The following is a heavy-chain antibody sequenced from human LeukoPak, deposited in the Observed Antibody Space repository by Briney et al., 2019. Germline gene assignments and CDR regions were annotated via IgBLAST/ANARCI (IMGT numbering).Heavy chain of an antibody. V-gene: IGHV4-38-2*02. Sequence: PSETLSLTCTVSGYSISSGYHWGWIRQPPGKGLEWIGTIYHSGSTYYNPSLKSRVTISVDTSKNQFPLKLSSVTAADTAVYYCARDRGGSSGFYYFDYWGQGTLVTVSS. D-gene: IGHD6-19*01. CDR1: GYSISSGYH. CDR3: ARDRGGSSGFYYFDY. CDR2: IYHSGST. J-gene: IGHJ4*02.